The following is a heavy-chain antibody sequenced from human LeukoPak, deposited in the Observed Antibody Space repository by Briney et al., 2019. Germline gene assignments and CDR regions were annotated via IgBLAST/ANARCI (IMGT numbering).Heavy chain of an antibody. J-gene: IGHJ4*02. D-gene: IGHD1-1*01. Sequence: PSETLSLTCAVYGGSFSGYYWSWIRQPPGKGLEWIGEINHSGCTNYNPSLKSRVTISVDTSKNQFALRLSSVTAADTAVYYCASGRAGARNWNPGYWGQGTLVTVSS. CDR1: GGSFSGYY. CDR2: INHSGCT. V-gene: IGHV4-34*01. CDR3: ASGRAGARNWNPGY.